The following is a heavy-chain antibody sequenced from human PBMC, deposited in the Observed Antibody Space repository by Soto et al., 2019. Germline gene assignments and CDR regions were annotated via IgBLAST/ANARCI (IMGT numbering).Heavy chain of an antibody. Sequence: QITLRESGPALVKPTQTLTLTCTFSGFSLSTNGVAVGWIRQPPGKALEWLALIFWEDDARYSPSLKSRLTNPKDTSKNQMVLIMTNMDPVDTVTYYCTHTSGHSSTGADNWGQGTQVTVSS. CDR3: THTSGHSSTGADN. D-gene: IGHD6-19*01. CDR1: GFSLSTNGVA. V-gene: IGHV2-5*02. J-gene: IGHJ4*02. CDR2: IFWEDDA.